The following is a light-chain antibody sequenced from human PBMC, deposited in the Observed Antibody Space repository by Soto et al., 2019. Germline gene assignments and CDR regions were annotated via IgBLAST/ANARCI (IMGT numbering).Light chain of an antibody. Sequence: EIVLTQSPANLSLSPGERATLSCRASQSVSSYLAWYQQKPGQAPRLLIYDASNRATGIPARFSGSGFGTDFTLTISSLEPEDFAVYYCQQRSNWPRTFGGGTKVEIK. CDR1: QSVSSY. J-gene: IGKJ4*01. V-gene: IGKV3-11*01. CDR3: QQRSNWPRT. CDR2: DAS.